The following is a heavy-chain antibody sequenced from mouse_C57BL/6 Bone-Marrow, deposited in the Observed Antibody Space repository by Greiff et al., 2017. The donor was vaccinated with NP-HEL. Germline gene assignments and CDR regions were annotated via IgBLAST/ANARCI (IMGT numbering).Heavy chain of an antibody. CDR2: IYPRSGNT. D-gene: IGHD1-1*02. Sequence: QVQLQQSGAELARPGASVKLSCKASGYTFTSYGISWVKQRTGQGLEWIGEIYPRSGNTYYNEKFKGKATLTADKSSSTAYMELRSLTSEDVAVYFCARSGGGNPFAYWGQGTLVTVSA. CDR1: GYTFTSYG. J-gene: IGHJ3*01. CDR3: ARSGGGNPFAY. V-gene: IGHV1-81*01.